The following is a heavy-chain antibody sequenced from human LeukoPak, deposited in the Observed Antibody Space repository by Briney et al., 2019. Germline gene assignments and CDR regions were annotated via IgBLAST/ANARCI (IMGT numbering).Heavy chain of an antibody. Sequence: GGSLRLSCAASGFTFSSYAMSWVRQAPGKGLEWVSALSTTGGSTYYADSVKGRFTIYRYNSKNTLYLQMNSLRAEDTALYYCAKRIAAAGPYFDFWGQGTLVTVSS. J-gene: IGHJ4*02. CDR1: GFTFSSYA. D-gene: IGHD6-13*01. CDR2: LSTTGGST. V-gene: IGHV3-23*01. CDR3: AKRIAAAGPYFDF.